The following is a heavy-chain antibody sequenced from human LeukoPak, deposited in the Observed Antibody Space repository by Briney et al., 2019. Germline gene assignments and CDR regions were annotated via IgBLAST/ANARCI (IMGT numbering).Heavy chain of an antibody. J-gene: IGHJ4*02. CDR2: IIPTFGTA. V-gene: IGHV1-69*13. Sequence: ASVKVSCKASGGTFSSYAISWVRQAPGQGLEWMGGIIPTFGTANYAQKFQGRVTITADESTSTAYMELSSLRSEDTAVYYCARLDYYDSSGYYLDYWGQGTLVTVSS. CDR3: ARLDYYDSSGYYLDY. D-gene: IGHD3-22*01. CDR1: GGTFSSYA.